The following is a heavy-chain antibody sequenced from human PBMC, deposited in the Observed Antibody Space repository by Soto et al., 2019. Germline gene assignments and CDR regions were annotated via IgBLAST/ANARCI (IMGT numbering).Heavy chain of an antibody. V-gene: IGHV3-53*01. J-gene: IGHJ4*02. CDR3: TRLWGYYFES. D-gene: IGHD3-22*01. CDR1: VFSCNDNY. CDR2: IFTRGTA. Sequence: WWSLRLSCTASVFSCNDNYMAWFRQAPGKSPEWVAVIFTRGTAHYADSVAGRFTFFRDNSKRTLNLQLNNLRAEDTAVYYCTRLWGYYFESWGQGTLVTVSS.